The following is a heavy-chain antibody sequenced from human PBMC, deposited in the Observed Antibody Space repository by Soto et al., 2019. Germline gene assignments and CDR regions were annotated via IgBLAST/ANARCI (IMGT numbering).Heavy chain of an antibody. CDR2: ISSSGGST. CDR3: AKVNRIKYYFDY. CDR1: GFTFSSYA. V-gene: IGHV3-23*01. J-gene: IGHJ4*02. Sequence: GGSLRLSCAASGFTFSSYAMSWVRQAPGKGLEWVSAISSSGGSTYYAVSVKGRFTISRDNSKNTLYLQMNSLRAEDTAVYYCAKVNRIKYYFDYWGQGTLVTVSS.